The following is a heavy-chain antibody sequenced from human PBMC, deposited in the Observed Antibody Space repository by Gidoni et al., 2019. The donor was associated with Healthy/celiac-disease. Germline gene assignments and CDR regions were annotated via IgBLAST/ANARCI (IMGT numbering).Heavy chain of an antibody. CDR1: GFTFCSYA. CDR2: ISGSGGST. Sequence: EVQLLESGGGLVQPGGSLRLSCAASGFTFCSYAMSWVRQAPRKGLEWVSAISGSGGSTYYADSVKGRFTISRDNSKNTLYLQMNSLRAEDTAVYYCAKVRGAAAGTPWFDPWGQGTLVTVSS. V-gene: IGHV3-23*01. D-gene: IGHD6-13*01. CDR3: AKVRGAAAGTPWFDP. J-gene: IGHJ5*02.